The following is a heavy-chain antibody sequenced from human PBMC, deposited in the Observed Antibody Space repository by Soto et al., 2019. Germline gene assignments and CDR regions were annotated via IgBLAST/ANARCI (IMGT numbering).Heavy chain of an antibody. D-gene: IGHD3-10*01. V-gene: IGHV1-2*02. CDR3: ARIKWGLNYYTGMDV. CDR1: GYSFSDYF. Sequence: ASVKVSCKPSGYSFSDYFIQWVRQAPGQGLEWVAWINPKTAATNYAKKFQGRVSLTWDTSPTTAYMELTRLRPDDTAVYYCARIKWGLNYYTGMDVWGQGTMVTVSS. J-gene: IGHJ6*02. CDR2: INPKTAAT.